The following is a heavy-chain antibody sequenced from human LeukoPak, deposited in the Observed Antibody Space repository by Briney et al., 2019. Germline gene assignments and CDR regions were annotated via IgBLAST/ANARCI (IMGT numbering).Heavy chain of an antibody. Sequence: TGGSLRLSCAASGLTFGNSWMSWVRQAPGKGLEWVANVKGDGREKYYVDSVKGRFTISRDNSKNTLYLQMNSLRAEDTALYFCAQWSRYFDYWGQGTLVTVSS. CDR2: VKGDGREK. CDR1: GLTFGNSW. D-gene: IGHD1-26*01. J-gene: IGHJ4*02. V-gene: IGHV3-7*03. CDR3: AQWSRYFDY.